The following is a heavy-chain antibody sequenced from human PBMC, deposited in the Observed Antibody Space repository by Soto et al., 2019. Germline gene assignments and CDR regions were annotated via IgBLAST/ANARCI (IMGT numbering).Heavy chain of an antibody. D-gene: IGHD3-22*01. CDR2: INPNSGGT. Sequence: SVKPSWKASRYTFTGYYMHWVRHANRQGLEWMGWINPNSGGTNYAQKFQGWVTMTRDTSISTAYMELSRLRSDDTAVYYCARSKASSGYYYYYGMDVWGQGTTVTVSS. V-gene: IGHV1-2*04. CDR1: RYTFTGYY. CDR3: ARSKASSGYYYYYGMDV. J-gene: IGHJ6*02.